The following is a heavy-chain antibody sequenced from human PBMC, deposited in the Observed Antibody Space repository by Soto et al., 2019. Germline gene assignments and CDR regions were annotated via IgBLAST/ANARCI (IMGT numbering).Heavy chain of an antibody. CDR3: ARDQAGTGNTGGFDY. CDR2: ISYDGSNK. V-gene: IGHV3-30-3*01. J-gene: IGHJ4*02. D-gene: IGHD1-7*01. CDR1: GLTFSSYA. Sequence: QVQLVESGGGVVQPGRSLRLSCAASGLTFSSYAMHWVRQAPGKGLEWVAVISYDGSNKYYADSVKGRFTISRDNSKNTRYLQRNGLRAEDTAVYYCARDQAGTGNTGGFDYWGQGTLVTVSS.